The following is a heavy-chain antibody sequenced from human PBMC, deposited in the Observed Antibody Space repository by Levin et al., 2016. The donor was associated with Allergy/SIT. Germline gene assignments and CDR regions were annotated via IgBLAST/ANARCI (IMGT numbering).Heavy chain of an antibody. CDR2: ISAYNGNT. J-gene: IGHJ5*02. CDR1: GYTFTSYG. Sequence: ASVKVSCKASGYTFTSYGISWVRQAPGQGLEWMGWISAYNGNTNYAQKLQGRVTMTTDTSTSTAYMELRSLRSDDTAVYYCARDVPHFRAMVKFDPWGQGTLVTVSS. D-gene: IGHD5-18*01. CDR3: ARDVPHFRAMVKFDP. V-gene: IGHV1-18*01.